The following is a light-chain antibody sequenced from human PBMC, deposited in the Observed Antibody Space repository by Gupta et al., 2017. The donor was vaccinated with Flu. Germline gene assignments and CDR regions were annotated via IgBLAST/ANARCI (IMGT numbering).Light chain of an antibody. CDR1: QGISSY. CDR3: QQYYSYPWT. J-gene: IGKJ1*01. Sequence: PTSFSASTGDRVTITCRASQGISSYLAWYQQKPGKAPKLLIYAASTLQSGVPSRFSGSGSGTDFTLTISCLQSEDFATYYCQQYYSYPWTFGQGTKVEIK. V-gene: IGKV1-8*01. CDR2: AAS.